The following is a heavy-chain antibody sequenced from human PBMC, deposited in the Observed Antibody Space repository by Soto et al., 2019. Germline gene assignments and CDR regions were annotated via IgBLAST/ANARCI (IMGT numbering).Heavy chain of an antibody. Sequence: QVQLQESGPGLVKPSQTLSLTCTVSGGSISSGGYYWTWIRQHPGKGLEWIGYIYYSGSTYYNPSLKSRFTRSVDTSKNQFSMKLSSATAADTAVYYCARVCGGDCHYGMDVWGQGTTVTVSS. D-gene: IGHD2-21*02. CDR1: GGSISSGGYY. CDR3: ARVCGGDCHYGMDV. CDR2: IYYSGST. V-gene: IGHV4-31*03. J-gene: IGHJ6*02.